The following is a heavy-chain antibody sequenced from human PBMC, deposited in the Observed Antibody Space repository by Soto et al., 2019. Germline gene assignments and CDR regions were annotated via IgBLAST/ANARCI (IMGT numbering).Heavy chain of an antibody. CDR2: ISYDGSRK. CDR1: GFTFSNFA. CDR3: ASGRISGIDPYFSDY. V-gene: IGHV3-30-3*01. D-gene: IGHD1-26*01. J-gene: IGHJ4*02. Sequence: QVQLVESGGGVVQPGKSLRLTCAASGFTFSNFALHWLRQAPGQGLEGVAMISYDGSRKNHAASVKGRGTISIDNSNNTLYLHMKIMRAEDTGVYFCASGRISGIDPYFSDYWGQGTLVTVSS.